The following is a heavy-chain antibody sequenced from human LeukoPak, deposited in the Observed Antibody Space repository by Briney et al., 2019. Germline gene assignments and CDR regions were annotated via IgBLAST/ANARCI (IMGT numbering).Heavy chain of an antibody. D-gene: IGHD3-10*01. CDR1: GGSISGYY. J-gene: IGHJ3*02. CDR2: IYYSGST. CDR3: ARAYYYGSGSYAFVI. V-gene: IGHV4-59*01. Sequence: SETLSLTCTVSGGSISGYYWSWIRQPPGKGLEWIGYIYYSGSTNHNPSLKSRVTISVDTSKNQFSLKLSSVTAADTAVYFCARAYYYGSGSYAFVIWGQGTMVTVSS.